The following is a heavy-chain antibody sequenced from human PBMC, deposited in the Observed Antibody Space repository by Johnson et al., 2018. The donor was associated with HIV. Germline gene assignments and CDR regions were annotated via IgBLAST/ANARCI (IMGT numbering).Heavy chain of an antibody. J-gene: IGHJ3*02. V-gene: IGHV3-30-3*01. CDR2: ISYDGSNK. Sequence: QVQLVESGGGLIQPGGSLRLSCAASGFTFSSYAMHWVRQAPGKGLEWVAVISYDGSNKYYADSVKGRFTISRDNSKNTLYLQMNSLRAEDTAVYYCARDPPSYGSGSYFRAFDIWGQGTMVTVSS. CDR3: ARDPPSYGSGSYFRAFDI. D-gene: IGHD3-10*01. CDR1: GFTFSSYA.